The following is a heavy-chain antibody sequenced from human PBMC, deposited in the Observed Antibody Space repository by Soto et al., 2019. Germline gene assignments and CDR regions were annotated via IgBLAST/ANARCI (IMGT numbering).Heavy chain of an antibody. D-gene: IGHD2-15*01. CDR2: IIPIFGTT. CDR3: ARDYPGYCTGGSCNYYHGMDV. CDR1: GGTFSSYA. Sequence: QVQLVQSGAEVKKPGSSVKVSCKASGGTFSSYAISWVRQAPGQGLESMGGIIPIFGTTNYAQKFQGRVTMTADESTSTAYMELSSLRSEDTAVYYCARDYPGYCTGGSCNYYHGMDVWGQGPKVTVSS. V-gene: IGHV1-69*01. J-gene: IGHJ6*02.